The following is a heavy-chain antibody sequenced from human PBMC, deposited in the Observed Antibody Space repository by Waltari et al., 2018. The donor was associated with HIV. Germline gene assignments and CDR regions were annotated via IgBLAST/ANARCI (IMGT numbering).Heavy chain of an antibody. CDR2: IYYSGNT. J-gene: IGHJ2*01. D-gene: IGHD3-22*01. CDR3: ASHSRGYAVRYWYFDL. V-gene: IGHV4-39*07. CDR1: GCPISSSSYY. Sequence: LQLQGSGPARVTPSETLSLTCTASGCPISSSSYYWGWLRQPPGKGLEWIGSIYYSGNTYYSPSLRSRVTMSLDTSKNQFSLRLSSVTAADTAIYYCASHSRGYAVRYWYFDLWGRGTLVTVSS.